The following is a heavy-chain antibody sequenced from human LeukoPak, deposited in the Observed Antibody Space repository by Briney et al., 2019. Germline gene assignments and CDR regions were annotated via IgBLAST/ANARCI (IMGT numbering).Heavy chain of an antibody. J-gene: IGHJ4*02. CDR2: IYYSGST. CDR3: ATDPMGGYSYVYYI. V-gene: IGHV4-59*01. D-gene: IGHD5-18*01. CDR1: GGSISSYY. Sequence: SETLSLTCTVSGGSISSYYWSWIRQPPGKGLEWIGYIYYSGSTNYNPSLKSRVTISVDTSKNQFSLKLSSVTAADTAVYYCATDPMGGYSYVYYIWGQGTMVTVSS.